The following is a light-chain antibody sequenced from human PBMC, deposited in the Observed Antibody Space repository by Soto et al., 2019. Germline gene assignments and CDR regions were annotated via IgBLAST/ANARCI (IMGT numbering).Light chain of an antibody. Sequence: QSVLTQPASVSGSRGLSITISCTGTSSDVGGYNYVSWYQQHPGKAPQLIIFEVSYRPSGISNRFSASKSGDTASLTISGLQADDEADYYCCSYTDSRTHIFGSGTRSPS. V-gene: IGLV2-14*01. CDR2: EVS. CDR3: CSYTDSRTHI. CDR1: SSDVGGYNY. J-gene: IGLJ1*01.